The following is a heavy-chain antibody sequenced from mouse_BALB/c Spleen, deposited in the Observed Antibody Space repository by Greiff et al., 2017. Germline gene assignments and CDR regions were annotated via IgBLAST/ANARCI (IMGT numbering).Heavy chain of an antibody. CDR2: INPNNGDT. V-gene: IGHV1-26*01. D-gene: IGHD1-1*01. Sequence: VQLQQSGPELVKPGASVKMSCKASGYTFTDYYMKWVKQSHGKSLEWIGDINPNNGDTFYNQKFKGKATLTVDKSSSTAYMQLNSLTSEDSAVYYCAREELGYYYGSRRGFYAMDYWGQGTSVTVSS. CDR3: AREELGYYYGSRRGFYAMDY. J-gene: IGHJ4*01. CDR1: GYTFTDYY.